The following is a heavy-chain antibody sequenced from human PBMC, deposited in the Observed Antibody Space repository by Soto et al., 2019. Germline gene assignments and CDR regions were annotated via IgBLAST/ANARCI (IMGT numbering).Heavy chain of an antibody. V-gene: IGHV1-69*13. CDR2: IIPIFGTA. CDR1: GGTFSSYA. J-gene: IGHJ6*02. D-gene: IGHD2-21*01. Sequence: SVQVSCKASGGTFSSYAISWVRPAPGQGLEWMGGIIPIFGTANYAQKFQGRVTSTADESTSTAYMDLSSLRSEDTAVYYCARIVTRSEYYYYYGMDVWGQGTTVTVSS. CDR3: ARIVTRSEYYYYYGMDV.